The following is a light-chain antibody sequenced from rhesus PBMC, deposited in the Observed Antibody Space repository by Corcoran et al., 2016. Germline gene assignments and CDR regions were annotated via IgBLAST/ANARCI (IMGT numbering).Light chain of an antibody. CDR1: QDISSY. J-gene: IGKJ2*01. Sequence: DIQMTQSPSSVSASVGDRVTITCRASQDISSYLAWYQQNPGEAPKLLIRYATTLQSGVPSRFSGSESGTEFTLTISSLQPEDFATYYCQHYSSLPFSFGQGTKVEIK. CDR2: YAT. V-gene: IGKV1-25*01. CDR3: QHYSSLPFS.